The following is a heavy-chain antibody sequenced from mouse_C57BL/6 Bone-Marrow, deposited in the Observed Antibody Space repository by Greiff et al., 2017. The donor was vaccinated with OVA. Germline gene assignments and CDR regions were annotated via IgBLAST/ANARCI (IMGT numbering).Heavy chain of an antibody. D-gene: IGHD1-1*01. CDR2: IDPSDSYT. V-gene: IGHV1-50*01. Sequence: QVQLQQSGAELVKPGASVKLSCKASGYTFTSYWMQWVKQRPGQGLEWIGEIDPSDSYTNYNQKFKGKATLTVDTSSSTAYMQLSSLTSEDSAVYYCAREGVYYYGSSSWFAYWGQGTLVTVSA. J-gene: IGHJ3*01. CDR1: GYTFTSYW. CDR3: AREGVYYYGSSSWFAY.